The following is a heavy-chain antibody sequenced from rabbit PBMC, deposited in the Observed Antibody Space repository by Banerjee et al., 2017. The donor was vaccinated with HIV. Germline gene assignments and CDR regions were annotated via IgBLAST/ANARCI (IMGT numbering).Heavy chain of an antibody. D-gene: IGHD5-1*01. Sequence: QQLVESGGGLVKPGASLTLTCTASGFSFTSGYDMCWVRQAPGKGLEWITSIYTGSSGSTYYASWAKGRFTISKTSSTTVTLQMTSLTAADTATYFCARRDYGSATYYDLWGQGTLVTVS. J-gene: IGHJ4*01. CDR2: IYTGSSGST. V-gene: IGHV1S40*01. CDR3: ARRDYGSATYYDL. CDR1: GFSFTSGYD.